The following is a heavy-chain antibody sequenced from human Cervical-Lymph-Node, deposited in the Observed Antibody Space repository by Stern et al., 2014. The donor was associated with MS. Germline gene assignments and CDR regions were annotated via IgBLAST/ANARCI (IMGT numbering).Heavy chain of an antibody. J-gene: IGHJ3*02. V-gene: IGHV2-5*02. CDR2: IYWDDDK. D-gene: IGHD1-26*01. CDR1: GFSLSTSGVG. Sequence: QVTLRESGPTLVKPTQTLTLTCTFSGFSLSTSGVGVGWIRQPPGKALEWLALIYWDDDKRYSPSLKSRLTITKDTSKNQVVLTMTNMDPVDTATYYCAHATSLGHPPFFDIWGQGTMVTVSS. CDR3: AHATSLGHPPFFDI.